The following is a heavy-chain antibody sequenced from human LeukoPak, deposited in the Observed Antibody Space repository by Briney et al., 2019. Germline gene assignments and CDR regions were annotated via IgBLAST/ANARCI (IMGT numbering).Heavy chain of an antibody. Sequence: SETLSLTCAVSGGSISSSNWWSWVRQPPGKGLEWIGEIYHSENTNYSPSLKSRVTISIDKSKNQFSLNLSSVTAADTAVYYCARGESDNWFDPWGQGTPVTVSS. CDR1: GGSISSSNW. CDR3: ARGESDNWFDP. D-gene: IGHD1-26*01. V-gene: IGHV4-4*02. J-gene: IGHJ5*02. CDR2: IYHSENT.